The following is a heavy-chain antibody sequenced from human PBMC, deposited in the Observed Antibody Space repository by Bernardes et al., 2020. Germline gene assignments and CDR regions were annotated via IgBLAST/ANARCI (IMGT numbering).Heavy chain of an antibody. V-gene: IGHV3-30*01. CDR3: ARDLTGNSCYDY. J-gene: IGHJ4*02. CDR2: ISFDGSIK. D-gene: IGHD2-2*01. Sequence: SLRLSCAASGFTFRSYAMHWVRQAPGKGLEWVTVISFDGSIKYYADSVKGRFTISRDNSKSTLYLQLNSLSAEDTAVYYCARDLTGNSCYDYWGQGTLVTVSS. CDR1: GFTFRSYA.